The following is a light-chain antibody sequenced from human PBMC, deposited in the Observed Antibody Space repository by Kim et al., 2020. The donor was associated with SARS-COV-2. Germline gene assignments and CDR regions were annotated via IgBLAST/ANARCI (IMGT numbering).Light chain of an antibody. Sequence: SWSHGEGATLSCRASQSVGDFLAWYQQRPGQAPRLLIYDATKRATGIPARFSGSGSGTDFTLTINTLQSEDFAIYFCQRSSWPITFGQGTRLEIK. CDR3: QRSSWPIT. V-gene: IGKV3-11*01. J-gene: IGKJ5*01. CDR1: QSVGDF. CDR2: DAT.